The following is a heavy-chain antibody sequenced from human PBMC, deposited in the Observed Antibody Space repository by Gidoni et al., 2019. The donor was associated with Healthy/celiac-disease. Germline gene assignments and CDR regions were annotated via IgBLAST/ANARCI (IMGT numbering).Heavy chain of an antibody. Sequence: QVQLVQSGAEVKKPGSSVKVSCKASGGNFSSYAISWVRQAPGQGLEWMGGIIPIFGTANYAQKFQGRVTITADESTSTAYMELSSLRSEDTAVYYCASRIAVADGEWYFDLWGRGTLVTVSS. V-gene: IGHV1-69*01. J-gene: IGHJ2*01. CDR2: IIPIFGTA. CDR3: ASRIAVADGEWYFDL. CDR1: GGNFSSYA. D-gene: IGHD6-19*01.